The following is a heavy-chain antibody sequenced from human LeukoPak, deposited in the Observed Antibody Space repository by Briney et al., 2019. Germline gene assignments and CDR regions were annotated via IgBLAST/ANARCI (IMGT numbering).Heavy chain of an antibody. CDR1: GFTFISYW. Sequence: GGSLRLSCAASGFTFISYWMHWVRQAPGKGLVWVSRINSDGSSTSYADSVKGRFTISRDNAKNTLYLQMNSLRAEDTAVYYCARDPKTHLTVFDYWGQGTLVTVSS. CDR3: ARDPKTHLTVFDY. D-gene: IGHD1-14*01. V-gene: IGHV3-74*01. CDR2: INSDGSST. J-gene: IGHJ4*02.